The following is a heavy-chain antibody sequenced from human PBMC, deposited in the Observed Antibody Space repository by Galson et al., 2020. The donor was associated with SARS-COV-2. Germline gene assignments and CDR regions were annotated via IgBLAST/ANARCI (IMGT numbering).Heavy chain of an antibody. D-gene: IGHD5-18*01. V-gene: IGHV3-21*01. CDR1: GFPFSTYS. Sequence: GESLKISSAASGFPFSTYSMNWVRRAPGKGLEWVSSISTTSSYTYYVDSVKGRFSISRDNLRNSLYLQMNSLRAEDTVVYYCARDEGIRGYNYGRLYFGMDVWGQGTTVTVSS. CDR2: ISTTSSYT. CDR3: ARDEGIRGYNYGRLYFGMDV. J-gene: IGHJ6*02.